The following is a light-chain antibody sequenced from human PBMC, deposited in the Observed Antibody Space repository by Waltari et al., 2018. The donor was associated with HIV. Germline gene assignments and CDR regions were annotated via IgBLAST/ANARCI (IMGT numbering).Light chain of an antibody. V-gene: IGKV1-39*01. Sequence: DINMTQSPSYLSASVGDRVTITCRASQNIINYLNWYHQSPGKAPKLLIFHASALQHGVSSRFSGSGSGTEFALSIAGLQPDDFGTYSCQQTFSPPRTFGPGT. CDR3: QQTFSPPRT. CDR2: HAS. CDR1: QNIINY. J-gene: IGKJ3*01.